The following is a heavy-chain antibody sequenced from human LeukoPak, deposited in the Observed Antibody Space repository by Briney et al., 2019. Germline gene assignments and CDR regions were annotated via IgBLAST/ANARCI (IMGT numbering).Heavy chain of an antibody. CDR1: GFTFSTYA. CDR3: AKHSGEVIVGATVNA. Sequence: PGGSLRLSCAASGFTFSTYAMSWVRQAPGKGLEWVSAISRSGSSTYYADSVKGRFTSSRDNSKNTLFLQMNSLRAEDTAVYYCAKHSGEVIVGATVNAWGQGTLVTVSS. V-gene: IGHV3-23*01. J-gene: IGHJ4*02. D-gene: IGHD1-26*01. CDR2: ISRSGSST.